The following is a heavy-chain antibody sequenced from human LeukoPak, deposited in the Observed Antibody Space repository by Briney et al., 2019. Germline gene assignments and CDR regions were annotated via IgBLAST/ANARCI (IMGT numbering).Heavy chain of an antibody. CDR1: GFTFSSYG. CDR2: IRYDGSNK. D-gene: IGHD3-3*01. Sequence: GGSLRLSCAASGFTFSSYGMHWVRQAPGKGLEWVAFIRYDGSNKYYADSVKGRFTISRDNSKNTLYLQMNSLRAEDTAVYYCAKDTLRFAGRGYYMDVWGKGTTVTASS. V-gene: IGHV3-30*02. CDR3: AKDTLRFAGRGYYMDV. J-gene: IGHJ6*03.